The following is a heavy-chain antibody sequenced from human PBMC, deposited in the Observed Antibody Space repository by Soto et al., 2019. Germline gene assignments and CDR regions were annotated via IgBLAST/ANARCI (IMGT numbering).Heavy chain of an antibody. Sequence: GGSLRLSCAASGFTFSSYAMSWVRQAPGKGLEWVSGISAGGGGTYYADSVKGRFTISRDNSKNTLYLQMNSLRAEDTAVYYCAKSGSGHCSGGSCYRFDYWGQGTLVTVSS. CDR1: GFTFSSYA. D-gene: IGHD2-15*01. J-gene: IGHJ4*02. CDR2: ISAGGGGT. V-gene: IGHV3-23*01. CDR3: AKSGSGHCSGGSCYRFDY.